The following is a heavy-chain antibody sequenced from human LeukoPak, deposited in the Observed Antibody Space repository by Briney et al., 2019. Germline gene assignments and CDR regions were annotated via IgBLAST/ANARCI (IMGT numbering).Heavy chain of an antibody. V-gene: IGHV3-23*01. Sequence: GGSLRLSCAASGFTFSSYAMSWVRQAPGKGLEWVSAISGSGGSTYYADSVKGRFTISRDNSKNTLYLQMNSLRAEDTAVYYCAKVRSIAVAGRRDSDAFDIWGQGTMVTVSS. CDR1: GFTFSSYA. CDR2: ISGSGGST. CDR3: AKVRSIAVAGRRDSDAFDI. D-gene: IGHD6-19*01. J-gene: IGHJ3*02.